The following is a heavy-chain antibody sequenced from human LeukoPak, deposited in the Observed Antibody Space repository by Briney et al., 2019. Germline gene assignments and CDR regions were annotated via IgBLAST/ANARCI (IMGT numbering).Heavy chain of an antibody. V-gene: IGHV1-46*01. D-gene: IGHD3-22*01. CDR1: GYTFTSYY. CDR3: ARVESYYDSSGYYPAHFDY. J-gene: IGHJ4*02. Sequence: ASVKVSCKASGYTFTSYYMHWVRQAPGQGLEWMGIINPSGGSTSYAQKFQGRVTMTRDMSTSTVYMELSSLRSEDTAVYYCARVESYYDSSGYYPAHFDYWGQGTLVTVSS. CDR2: INPSGGST.